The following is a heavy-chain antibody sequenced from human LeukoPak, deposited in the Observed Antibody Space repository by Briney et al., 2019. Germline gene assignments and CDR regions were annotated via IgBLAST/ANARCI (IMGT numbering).Heavy chain of an antibody. CDR1: GYMFTHYG. Sequence: ASVKVSCKASGYMFTHYGVSWVRQAPGQGLEWMGWINSAEGGTLYAENLQGRVTLTTDTSTSTLYMALRTLRSDDTAVYYCARSSSGWSVDFWGQGTLVTVSS. V-gene: IGHV1-18*01. CDR2: INSAEGGT. J-gene: IGHJ4*02. CDR3: ARSSSGWSVDF. D-gene: IGHD6-19*01.